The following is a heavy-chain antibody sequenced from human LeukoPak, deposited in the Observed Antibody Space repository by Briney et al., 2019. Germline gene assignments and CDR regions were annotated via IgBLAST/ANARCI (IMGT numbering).Heavy chain of an antibody. CDR3: AREDHYGSGSLDY. CDR1: GASISSNDW. J-gene: IGHJ4*02. CDR2: IFHRGGT. V-gene: IGHV4-4*03. Sequence: PGTLSLTCAVSGASISSNDWWTWVRQPPGKGLEWIGEIFHRGGTNYNPSLKSRVTISVDKSKNEFSLKLTSVTAADTAVYYCAREDHYGSGSLDYWGQGTLVTVSS. D-gene: IGHD3-10*01.